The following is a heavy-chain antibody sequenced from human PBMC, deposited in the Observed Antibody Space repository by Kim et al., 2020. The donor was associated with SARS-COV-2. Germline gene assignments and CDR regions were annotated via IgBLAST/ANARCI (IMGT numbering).Heavy chain of an antibody. CDR2: IYYSVST. V-gene: IGHV4-39*01. CDR3: ARQIGGVKWTFDY. D-gene: IGHD2-8*02. CDR1: GDSISSGGYW. J-gene: IGHJ4*02. Sequence: SETLSLTCTVSGDSISSGGYWWGFIRHPPGKELECVGSIYYSVSTYYSPSLKSQFTISVDTSKNQFSLKLNSVTAADTAVYYCARQIGGVKWTFDYWGQGTLLTVS.